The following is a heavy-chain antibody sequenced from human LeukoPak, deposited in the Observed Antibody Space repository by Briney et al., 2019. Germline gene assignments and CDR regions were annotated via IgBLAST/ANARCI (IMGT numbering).Heavy chain of an antibody. Sequence: SETLSLTCTVSGGSISSYYWSWIRQPPGKGLEWIGYIYTRGSTNYNPSLKSRVTISVDTSKNQFSLKLSSVTAADTAVYYCARIVSSWYPYYYYYMDVWGKGTTVTVSS. CDR1: GGSISSYY. CDR3: ARIVSSWYPYYYYYMDV. D-gene: IGHD6-13*01. J-gene: IGHJ6*03. V-gene: IGHV4-4*09. CDR2: IYTRGST.